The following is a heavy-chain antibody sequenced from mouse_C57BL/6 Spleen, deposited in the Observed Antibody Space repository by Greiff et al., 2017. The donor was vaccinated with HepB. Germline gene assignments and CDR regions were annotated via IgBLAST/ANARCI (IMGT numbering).Heavy chain of an antibody. CDR1: GFTFSSYA. V-gene: IGHV5-4*01. D-gene: IGHD2-4*01. J-gene: IGHJ3*01. CDR3: ARERGYDYDGGFAY. Sequence: EVQLVESGGGLVKPGGSLKLSCAASGFTFSSYAMSWVRQTPEKRLEWVATISDGGSYTYYPDNVKGRFTISRDNAKNNLYLQMSHLKSEDTAMYYCARERGYDYDGGFAYWGQGTLVTVSA. CDR2: ISDGGSYT.